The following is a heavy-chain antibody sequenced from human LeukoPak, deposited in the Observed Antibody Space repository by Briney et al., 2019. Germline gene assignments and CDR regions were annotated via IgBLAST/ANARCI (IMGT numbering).Heavy chain of an antibody. CDR2: IIPILGIA. CDR3: ATAKVVVTALNFDY. J-gene: IGHJ4*02. V-gene: IGHV1-69*04. Sequence: ASVKVSCKASGGTFSSYAISWVRQAPGQGLEWMGRIIPILGIANYAQKFQGRVTITADKSTSTAYMELSSLRSEDTAVYYCATAKVVVTALNFDYWGQGTLVTVSS. CDR1: GGTFSSYA. D-gene: IGHD2-21*02.